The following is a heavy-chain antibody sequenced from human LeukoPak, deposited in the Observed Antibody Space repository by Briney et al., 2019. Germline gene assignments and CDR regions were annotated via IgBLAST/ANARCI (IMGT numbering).Heavy chain of an antibody. CDR2: IYYSGNT. V-gene: IGHV4-31*03. CDR1: GGSISNGAYY. D-gene: IGHD6-13*01. Sequence: PSETLSLTCTVSGGSISNGAYYWSWIRQHPGKGLEWIGYIYYSGNTYYNPSLKSRVTISVDTSKNLFSLKLSSVTAADTAVYYCAREGVAAAGTGFDYWGQGTLVTVSS. CDR3: AREGVAAAGTGFDY. J-gene: IGHJ4*02.